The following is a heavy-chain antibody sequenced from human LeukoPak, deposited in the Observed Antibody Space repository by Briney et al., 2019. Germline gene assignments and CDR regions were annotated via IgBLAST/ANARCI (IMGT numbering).Heavy chain of an antibody. CDR3: ARKYGGNSGFDY. CDR2: ISSSGSTI. D-gene: IGHD4-23*01. Sequence: GGSLRLSCAASGFTCSSYEMNCVPQPPRKRLEWVSYISSSGSTIYYADSVKGRFTISRDNAKNSLYLQMNSLRAEDTAVYYCARKYGGNSGFDYWGQGTLVTVSS. V-gene: IGHV3-48*03. J-gene: IGHJ4*02. CDR1: GFTCSSYE.